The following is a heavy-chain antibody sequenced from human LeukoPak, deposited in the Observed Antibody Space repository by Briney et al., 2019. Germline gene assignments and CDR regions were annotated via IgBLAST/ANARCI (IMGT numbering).Heavy chain of an antibody. CDR3: ARDRDCTNGVRDDAFDI. CDR2: IYYSGST. J-gene: IGHJ3*02. CDR1: GGSISSYY. V-gene: IGHV4-59*01. D-gene: IGHD2-8*01. Sequence: PSETLSLTCTVSGGSISSYYWSWIRQPPGKGLEWIGYIYYSGSTNYNPSLKSRVTISVDTSKNQFSLKLSSVTAADTAVYYCARDRDCTNGVRDDAFDIWGQGTMVTVSS.